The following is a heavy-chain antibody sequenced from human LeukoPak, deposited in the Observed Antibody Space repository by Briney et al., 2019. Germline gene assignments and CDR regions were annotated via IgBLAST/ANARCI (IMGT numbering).Heavy chain of an antibody. CDR2: MNPNSGNT. Sequence: GASVKVSCKASGYTFTSYDINWVRQATGQGLEWMGWMNPNSGNTGHAQKFQGRVTMTRDTSISTAYMELSSLRSDDTAVYYCVGRGRADYGDSGWGQGTLVAVSS. CDR3: VGRGRADYGDSG. V-gene: IGHV1-8*01. J-gene: IGHJ4*02. CDR1: GYTFTSYD. D-gene: IGHD4-17*01.